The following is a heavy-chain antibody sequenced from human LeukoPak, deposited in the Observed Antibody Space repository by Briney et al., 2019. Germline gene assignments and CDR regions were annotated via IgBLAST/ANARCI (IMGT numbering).Heavy chain of an antibody. CDR3: ARLEGGYDFKRQVDY. V-gene: IGHV1-18*01. CDR2: ISAYNGNT. J-gene: IGHJ4*02. CDR1: AYTFTSYG. D-gene: IGHD5-12*01. Sequence: ASVKVSCKASAYTFTSYGISWVRQAPGQGLEWMGWISAYNGNTNYAQKLQGRVTMTTDTSTSTAYMELRSLRSDDTAVYYCARLEGGYDFKRQVDYWGQGTLVTVSS.